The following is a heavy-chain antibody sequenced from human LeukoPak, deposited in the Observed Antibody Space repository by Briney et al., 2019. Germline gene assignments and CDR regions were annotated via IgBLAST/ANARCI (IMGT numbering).Heavy chain of an antibody. J-gene: IGHJ5*02. V-gene: IGHV4-34*01. D-gene: IGHD6-13*01. CDR3: ARGRKWVLSSSWYRYWFDP. CDR1: GGFFSGYY. CDR2: INNSGST. Sequence: SETLCLTCAVYGGFFSGYYWSWIRQPPGKGLEWIGEINNSGSTNYNPSLKSRVTISVDTSKNQFSLKLSSVTAADTAVYYCARGRKWVLSSSWYRYWFDPWGQGTLVTVSS.